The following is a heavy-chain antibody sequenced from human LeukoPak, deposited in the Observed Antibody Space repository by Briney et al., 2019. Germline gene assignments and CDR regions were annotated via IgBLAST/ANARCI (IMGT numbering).Heavy chain of an antibody. V-gene: IGHV3-7*01. CDR3: ARVGRRYSYGS. D-gene: IGHD5-18*01. J-gene: IGHJ5*02. CDR1: GFTFSSYS. CDR2: IKQDGSEK. Sequence: PGGSLRLSCAASGFTFSSYSMSWVRQAPGKGLEWVANIKQDGSEKYYVDSVKGRFTISRDNAKNSLYLQMNSLRAEDTAVYYCARVGRRYSYGSWGQGTLVTVSS.